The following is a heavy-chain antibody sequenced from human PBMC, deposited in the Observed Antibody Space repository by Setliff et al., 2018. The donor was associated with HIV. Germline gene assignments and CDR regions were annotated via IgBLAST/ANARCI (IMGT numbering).Heavy chain of an antibody. Sequence: PGESLKISCKGSGYSFSNYYIGWVRQMPRKGLECMGVIYPGDFDTRYSPSFQGQVTISADKSLSTAYLQWSSLRASDTAIYYCVRLFKGGRHYYDSSGYLSCMDVWGKGTTVTVSS. CDR2: IYPGDFDT. D-gene: IGHD3-22*01. V-gene: IGHV5-51*01. CDR3: VRLFKGGRHYYDSSGYLSCMDV. CDR1: GYSFSNYY. J-gene: IGHJ6*03.